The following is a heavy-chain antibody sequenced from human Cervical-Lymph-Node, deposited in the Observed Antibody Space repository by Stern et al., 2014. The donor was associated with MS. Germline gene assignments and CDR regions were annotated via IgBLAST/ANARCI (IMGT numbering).Heavy chain of an antibody. V-gene: IGHV1-58*01. D-gene: IGHD2-2*01. J-gene: IGHJ4*02. CDR2: IVLGSGDT. Sequence: VQLVQSGPEVKKPGTSVKVSCKASGFTFTTSAVQWVRQARGQRLEWIGWIVLGSGDTHYAQILQERVTITRDLSTSTAYMEVRSLRSEDTAVYYCAAGIRVPAAKHFDYWGQGTLVTVSS. CDR1: GFTFTTSA. CDR3: AAGIRVPAAKHFDY.